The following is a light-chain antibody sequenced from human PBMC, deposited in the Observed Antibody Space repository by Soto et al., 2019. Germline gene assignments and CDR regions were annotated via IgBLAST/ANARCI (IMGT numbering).Light chain of an antibody. Sequence: QPASVSGSPGQSITFSCTGTSSDVGGYNYVSWYQQHPGKAPKLIIYEVNNRPSGISSRFSGSKSGNTASLTISGLQAEDEADYYCSSYTSSRIYVFGTGTKLTVL. CDR1: SSDVGGYNY. CDR2: EVN. CDR3: SSYTSSRIYV. V-gene: IGLV2-14*03. J-gene: IGLJ1*01.